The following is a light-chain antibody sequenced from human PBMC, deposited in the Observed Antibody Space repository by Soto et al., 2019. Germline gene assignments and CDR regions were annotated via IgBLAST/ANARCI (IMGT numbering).Light chain of an antibody. Sequence: EIVLTQSSGSLSLSPGERATLSCRASQSVSSYLAWYQQKPGQAPRLLISGASSRATGFPDRFSGSGSGTDFSLTISRLEPEDSAVYYCQQYSSPPRTFGQGTKVEIK. CDR3: QQYSSPPRT. J-gene: IGKJ1*01. V-gene: IGKV3-20*01. CDR2: GAS. CDR1: QSVSSY.